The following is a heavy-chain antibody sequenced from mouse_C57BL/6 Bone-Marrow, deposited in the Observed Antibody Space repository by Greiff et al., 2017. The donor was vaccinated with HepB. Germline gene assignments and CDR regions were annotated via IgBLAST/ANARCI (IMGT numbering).Heavy chain of an antibody. D-gene: IGHD1-2*01. V-gene: IGHV1-81*01. Sequence: VQLQQSGAELARPGASVKLSCKASGYTFTSYGISWVKQRTGQGLEWIGEIYPRSGNTYYNEKFKGKATLTADKSSSTAYLELRSLTSEDSAVYFCAKDYYGFYYAMDYWGQGTSVTVSS. CDR3: AKDYYGFYYAMDY. CDR1: GYTFTSYG. CDR2: IYPRSGNT. J-gene: IGHJ4*01.